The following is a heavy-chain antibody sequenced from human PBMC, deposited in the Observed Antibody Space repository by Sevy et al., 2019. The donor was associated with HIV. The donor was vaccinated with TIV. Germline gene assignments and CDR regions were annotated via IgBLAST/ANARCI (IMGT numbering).Heavy chain of an antibody. D-gene: IGHD2-8*01. CDR2: LSFGCGEI. CDR1: GFTFSKYS. CDR3: AREGCTKPHDY. J-gene: IGHJ4*02. V-gene: IGHV3-23*01. Sequence: GGSLRLSCAASGFTFSKYSMSWVPQPPGKGLEWVSTLSFGCGEINYADSVKGRFTISRDNSKSSVYLQMNNLRPEDTAVHYCAREGCTKPHDYWGQGTLVTVSS.